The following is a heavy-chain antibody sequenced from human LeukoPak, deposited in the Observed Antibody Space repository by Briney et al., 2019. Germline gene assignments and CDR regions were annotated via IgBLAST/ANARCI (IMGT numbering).Heavy chain of an antibody. V-gene: IGHV4-4*09. CDR1: GDSVSSGY. CDR3: AGRGHRYSRD. D-gene: IGHD2-15*01. Sequence: SETLSLTCTVSGDSVSSGYWNWIRQPPGKGQEWIGYIYDSGITDYSPSLKSRLTMSVDASNNQFSLTLSSVTAADTAVYYCAGRGHRYSRDWGQGILVTVSS. CDR2: IYDSGIT. J-gene: IGHJ1*01.